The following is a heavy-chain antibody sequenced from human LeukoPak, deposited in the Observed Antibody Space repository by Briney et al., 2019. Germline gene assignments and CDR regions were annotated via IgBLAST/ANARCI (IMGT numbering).Heavy chain of an antibody. Sequence: GRSLRLSCAASGFTFSSYTMHWVRRAPGKGLEWVAVISYDGSNKYYADSVKGRFTISRDNSKNALYLQMNSLRAEDTAVYCCARDIGSGWYSFDYWGQGTLVTVSS. CDR1: GFTFSSYT. CDR2: ISYDGSNK. J-gene: IGHJ4*02. CDR3: ARDIGSGWYSFDY. V-gene: IGHV3-30-3*01. D-gene: IGHD6-19*01.